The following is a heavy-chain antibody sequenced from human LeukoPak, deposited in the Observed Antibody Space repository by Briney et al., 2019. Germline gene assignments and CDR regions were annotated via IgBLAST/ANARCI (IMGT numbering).Heavy chain of an antibody. D-gene: IGHD1-7*01. CDR1: GYTLTELS. J-gene: IGHJ4*02. V-gene: IGHV1-24*01. CDR3: ATYRLYNWNYLFDY. CDR2: FDPEDGET. Sequence: ASVKVSCKVSGYTLTELSMHWVRQAPGKGLEWMGGFDPEDGETIYAQKFQGRVTMTEDTSTDTAYMELSSLRSEDTAVYYCATYRLYNWNYLFDYWGQGTLVTASS.